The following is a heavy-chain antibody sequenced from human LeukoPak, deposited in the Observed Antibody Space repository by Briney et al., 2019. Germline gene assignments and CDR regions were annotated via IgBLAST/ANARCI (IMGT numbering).Heavy chain of an antibody. CDR3: ARDLTHRRNYDNSGYQIVPAF. J-gene: IGHJ4*02. D-gene: IGHD3-22*01. CDR1: GYTFTGYY. V-gene: IGHV1-2*02. CDR2: INPTSGGT. Sequence: GASVKVSCKASGYTFTGYYLHWVRQAPGQGLEWMGWINPTSGGTNYAQKFQGRVAMARDTSSSTAYMDLSRLRSDDTAVYYCARDLTHRRNYDNSGYQIVPAFWGQGTLVTVSS.